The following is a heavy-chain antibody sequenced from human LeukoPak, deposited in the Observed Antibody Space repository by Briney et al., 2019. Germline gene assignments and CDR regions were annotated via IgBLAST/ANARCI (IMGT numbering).Heavy chain of an antibody. Sequence: ASVKVSCKASGYTFTAYYMHWVRQAPGQGLEWMGRINPNSGGTNYAQEFQGRVTMTRDTSISTAYMELSRLRSDDTAVYYCARDSSVSGSFDYCGQGTLVTVSS. CDR2: INPNSGGT. J-gene: IGHJ4*02. V-gene: IGHV1-2*06. CDR3: ARDSSVSGSFDY. CDR1: GYTFTAYY. D-gene: IGHD3-10*01.